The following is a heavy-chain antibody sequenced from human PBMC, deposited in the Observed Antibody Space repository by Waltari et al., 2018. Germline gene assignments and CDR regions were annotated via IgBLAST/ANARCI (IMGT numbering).Heavy chain of an antibody. D-gene: IGHD1-20*01. V-gene: IGHV1-69*12. J-gene: IGHJ1*01. CDR1: GGTFSSYA. CDR2: ISPIVGTA. Sequence: QVQLVQSGAEVKKPGSSVKVSCKASGGTFSSYAISWVRQAPGQGLEWMGGISPIVGTATYARKFQGRCRITADEPTSTAYSELSRLRSEDTAVYYCARDFITGTPGYFQHWGQGTLVTVSS. CDR3: ARDFITGTPGYFQH.